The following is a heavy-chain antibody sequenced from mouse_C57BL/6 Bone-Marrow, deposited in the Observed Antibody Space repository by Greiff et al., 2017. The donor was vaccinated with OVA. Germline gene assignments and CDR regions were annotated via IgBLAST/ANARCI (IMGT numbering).Heavy chain of an antibody. CDR3: TFCGNPRAWFAD. Sequence: QVQLQQSGAELVRPGASVTLSCKASGYTFTDYEMHWVKQTPVHGLEWIGAIDPETGGTAYNQKFKGKAILTADKSSSTAYMELRSLTSEDSAVYYCTFCGNPRAWFADWGQGTLVTVSA. CDR1: GYTFTDYE. J-gene: IGHJ3*01. V-gene: IGHV1-15*01. D-gene: IGHD2-1*01. CDR2: IDPETGGT.